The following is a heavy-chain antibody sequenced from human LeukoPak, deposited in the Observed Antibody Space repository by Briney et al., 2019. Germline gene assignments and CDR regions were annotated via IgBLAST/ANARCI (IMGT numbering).Heavy chain of an antibody. CDR1: GITFMHYS. D-gene: IGHD3-22*01. CDR2: ITGSGAFT. Sequence: GGSLRLSCAASGITFMHYSMTWVRQTPGKGLEWVSAITGSGAFTDYADSVKGRFTISRDNSKNTLYLQMNSLRAEDTAVYYCAKDRPPYYYDSSGYFDYWGQGTLVTVSS. J-gene: IGHJ4*02. CDR3: AKDRPPYYYDSSGYFDY. V-gene: IGHV3-23*01.